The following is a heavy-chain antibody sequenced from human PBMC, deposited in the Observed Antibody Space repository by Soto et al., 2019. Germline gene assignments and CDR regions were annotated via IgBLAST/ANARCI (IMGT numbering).Heavy chain of an antibody. D-gene: IGHD1-1*01. V-gene: IGHV6-1*01. Sequence: SRTLSLTCAISGDSVSSNSAAWNWIRKSPSRGLEWLGRTYYRSKWYNDYAHSVKSRITINPDTSKNQFSLQLNSVTPEDTAVYYCARSRSQTYKRFDPWGQGTLVTSPQ. CDR3: ARSRSQTYKRFDP. CDR1: GDSVSSNSAA. J-gene: IGHJ5*02. CDR2: TYYRSKWYN.